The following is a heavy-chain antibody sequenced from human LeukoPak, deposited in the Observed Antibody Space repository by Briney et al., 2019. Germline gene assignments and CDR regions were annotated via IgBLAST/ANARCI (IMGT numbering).Heavy chain of an antibody. Sequence: GGSLRLSCAASGFTFSSYTMTWVRQAPGKGLEWVSPISGSGDSTYYADSVKGRFTTSRDNSKNTLYLQMNSLRAEDTAVYYCARSFGYGVDAFDIWGQGTMVTVSS. CDR3: ARSFGYGVDAFDI. V-gene: IGHV3-23*01. CDR1: GFTFSSYT. CDR2: ISGSGDST. D-gene: IGHD5-18*01. J-gene: IGHJ3*02.